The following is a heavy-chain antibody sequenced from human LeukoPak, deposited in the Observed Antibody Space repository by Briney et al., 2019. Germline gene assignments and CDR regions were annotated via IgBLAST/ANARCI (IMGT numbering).Heavy chain of an antibody. D-gene: IGHD6-19*01. J-gene: IGHJ4*02. CDR1: GGSFSGYY. CDR2: INHSGST. CDR3: ARRRVIAVAGSYFDH. Sequence: SETLSLTCAVYGGSFSGYYWSWIRQPPGKGLEWIGEINHSGSTNYNPSLKSRVTISVDTSKNQFSLKLSSVTAADTAVYYCARRRVIAVAGSYFDHWGQGTLVTVSS. V-gene: IGHV4-34*01.